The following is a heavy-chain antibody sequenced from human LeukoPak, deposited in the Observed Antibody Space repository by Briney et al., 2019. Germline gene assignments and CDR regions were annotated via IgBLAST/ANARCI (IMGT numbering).Heavy chain of an antibody. CDR1: GFTVSSNL. J-gene: IGHJ4*02. D-gene: IGHD6-13*01. Sequence: LSGGSLRLSCAASGFTVSSNLMSWVRQAPGKGLEWVSVIYSGGYTVYTDSVKGRFTISRDNSENTLYLQMNSLRADDTAVYYCVRASSTTAAGLFDYWGQGTLLTVSS. CDR2: IYSGGYT. V-gene: IGHV3-53*01. CDR3: VRASSTTAAGLFDY.